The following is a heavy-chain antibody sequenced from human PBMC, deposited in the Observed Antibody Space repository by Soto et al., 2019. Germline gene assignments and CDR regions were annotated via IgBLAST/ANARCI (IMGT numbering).Heavy chain of an antibody. Sequence: GESLKISCKGSGFSFAKYWIVWVRQMPGKGLEWMGIIYPGDSDTRYSPSFQGQVTISADKSISTAYLQWSSLKASDTAMYYCARRETGTTDYYYGMDVWGQGTTVTVSS. V-gene: IGHV5-51*01. J-gene: IGHJ6*02. D-gene: IGHD1-7*01. CDR1: GFSFAKYW. CDR2: IYPGDSDT. CDR3: ARRETGTTDYYYGMDV.